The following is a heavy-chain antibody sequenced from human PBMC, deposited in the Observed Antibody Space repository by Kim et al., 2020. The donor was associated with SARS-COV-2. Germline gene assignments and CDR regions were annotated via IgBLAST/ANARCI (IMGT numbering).Heavy chain of an antibody. CDR3: ARDPGASSIARGWFDP. V-gene: IGHV1-18*01. D-gene: IGHD6-6*01. Sequence: KLQGRVTMTTDTSTSTAYMELRSLRSDDTAVYYCARDPGASSIARGWFDPWGQGTLVTVSS. J-gene: IGHJ5*02.